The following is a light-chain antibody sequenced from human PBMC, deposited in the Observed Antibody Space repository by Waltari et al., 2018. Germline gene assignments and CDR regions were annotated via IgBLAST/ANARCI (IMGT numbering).Light chain of an antibody. J-gene: IGKJ2*03. Sequence: DIVMTQSPDSLAVSLGERATINCKSSPNILYSHNNKNYLAWYQQRPGQPPKLLIYWASTRESGVPDRFSGSGSGTDFTLTISSLQAEDVAVYYCQQYYDTPYSFGQGTKLEIK. CDR2: WAS. CDR3: QQYYDTPYS. CDR1: PNILYSHNNKNY. V-gene: IGKV4-1*01.